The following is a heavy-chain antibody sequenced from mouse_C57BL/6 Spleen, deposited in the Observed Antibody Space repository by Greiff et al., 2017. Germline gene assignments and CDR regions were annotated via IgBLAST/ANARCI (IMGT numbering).Heavy chain of an antibody. CDR1: GYTFTSYW. V-gene: IGHV1-55*01. CDR3: ARWHGSQVWYFDV. J-gene: IGHJ1*03. CDR2: IYPGSGST. D-gene: IGHD1-1*01. Sequence: VQLQQSGAELVKPGASVKMSCKASGYTFTSYWITWVKQRPGQGLEWIGDIYPGSGSTNYNEKFKSKATLTVDTSSSTAYMQLSSLTSEDSAVYYCARWHGSQVWYFDVWGTGTTVTVSS.